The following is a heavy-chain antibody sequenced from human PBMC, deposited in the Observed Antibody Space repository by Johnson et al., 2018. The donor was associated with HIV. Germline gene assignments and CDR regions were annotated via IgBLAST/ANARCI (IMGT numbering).Heavy chain of an antibody. V-gene: IGHV3-30*02. CDR2: IQYDGSNK. Sequence: QMLLVESGGGVVQPGGSLRLSCAVSGFTFSSYGMHFVRQAPGKVLECVAFIQYDGSNKSYADSVKGRFTISRDNSKNTLYLQMNSLRPEDTAVSYFAKDLPSGWDGGDAFDIWCQGTMVIVSS. D-gene: IGHD6-19*01. J-gene: IGHJ3*02. CDR3: AKDLPSGWDGGDAFDI. CDR1: GFTFSSYG.